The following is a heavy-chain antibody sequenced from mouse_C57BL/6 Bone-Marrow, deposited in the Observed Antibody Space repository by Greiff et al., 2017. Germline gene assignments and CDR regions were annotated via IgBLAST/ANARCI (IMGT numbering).Heavy chain of an antibody. D-gene: IGHD1-1*01. V-gene: IGHV1-82*01. CDR3: ARGIYYYGSSYSYWYFDV. CDR1: GYAFSSSW. Sequence: VQLQESGPELVKPGASVKISCKASGYAFSSSWMNWVKQRPGKGLEWIGRIYPGDGDTNYNGKFKGKATLTADKSSSTAYMQLSSLTSEDSAVYFCARGIYYYGSSYSYWYFDVWGTGTTVTVSS. CDR2: IYPGDGDT. J-gene: IGHJ1*03.